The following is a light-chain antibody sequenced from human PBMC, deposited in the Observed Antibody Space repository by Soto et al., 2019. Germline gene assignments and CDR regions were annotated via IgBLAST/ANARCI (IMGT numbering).Light chain of an antibody. Sequence: DIVMTQTPLSLSVTPGQPASISCKSSHSLLDGDGKTYLYWYLQKTGQSPQLLIYEVSTRVSGVPDRFSGSGSGTDFTLEISRVETDDVGIYYCMQSTQLTPTFGQGTRLEIK. CDR3: MQSTQLTPT. CDR1: HSLLDGDGKTY. V-gene: IGKV2D-29*02. CDR2: EVS. J-gene: IGKJ5*01.